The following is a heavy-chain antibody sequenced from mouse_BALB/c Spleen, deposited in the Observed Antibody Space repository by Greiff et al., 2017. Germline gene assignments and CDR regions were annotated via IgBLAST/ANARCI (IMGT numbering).Heavy chain of an antibody. Sequence: VQLQQSGAELAKPGASVKMSCKASGYTLTSYWMHWVKQRPGQGLEWIGYINPSTGYTEYNQKFKDKATLTADKSSSTAYMQLSSLTSEDSAVYYCARGRGYDSMDYWGQGTSVTVSS. CDR1: GYTLTSYW. J-gene: IGHJ4*01. V-gene: IGHV1-7*01. CDR3: ARGRGYDSMDY. CDR2: INPSTGYT. D-gene: IGHD2-4*01.